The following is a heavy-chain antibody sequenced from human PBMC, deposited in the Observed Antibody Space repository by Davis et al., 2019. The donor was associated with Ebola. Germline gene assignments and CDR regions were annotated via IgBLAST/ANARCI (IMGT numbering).Heavy chain of an antibody. Sequence: PSETLSLTCTVSGGSISSYYWSWIRQPPGKGLEWIGYIYHSGSTYYNPSLKSRVTISVDRSKNQFSLKLSSVTAADTAVYYCARHDRDFWSGYYLHGMDVWGQGTTVTVSS. V-gene: IGHV4-59*08. CDR2: IYHSGST. J-gene: IGHJ6*02. CDR1: GGSISSYY. D-gene: IGHD3-3*01. CDR3: ARHDRDFWSGYYLHGMDV.